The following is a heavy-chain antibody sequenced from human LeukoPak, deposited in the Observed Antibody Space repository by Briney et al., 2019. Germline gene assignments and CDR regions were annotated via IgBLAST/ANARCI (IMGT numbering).Heavy chain of an antibody. CDR3: ARGGGVPDP. V-gene: IGHV4-59*11. Sequence: KPSETLSLTCTVSGGSISGHYWTWVRQPPGEGLEWIGQIHYSGKADYNPSLRSRITISVDTSKNQMSLKVTSVTAADTAVYYCARGGGVPDPWGQGTLVTVSS. D-gene: IGHD3-10*01. J-gene: IGHJ5*02. CDR2: IHYSGKA. CDR1: GGSISGHY.